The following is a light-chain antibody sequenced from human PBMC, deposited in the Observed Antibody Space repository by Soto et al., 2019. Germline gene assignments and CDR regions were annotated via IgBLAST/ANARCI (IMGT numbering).Light chain of an antibody. CDR1: QDIRYY. V-gene: IGKV1-33*01. Sequence: DIQMTQSPSSLSVSLGDRVTITCQASQDIRYYLNWYQQKTGQTPKLLIYDASQLETGVPSRFSGSGSETDFTFTINNLQPEDIGTYYCQHYNGFPITFGQGTRLEIK. CDR2: DAS. CDR3: QHYNGFPIT. J-gene: IGKJ5*01.